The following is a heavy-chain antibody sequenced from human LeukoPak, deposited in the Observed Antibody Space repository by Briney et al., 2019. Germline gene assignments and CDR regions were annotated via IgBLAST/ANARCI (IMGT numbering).Heavy chain of an antibody. CDR1: GFTFSSYS. V-gene: IGHV3-21*01. J-gene: IGHJ4*02. CDR2: ISSSSSSYI. Sequence: GGSLRLSCAASGFTFSSYSMNWVRQAPGKGLEWVSSISSSSSSYIYYADSVKGRFTISRDNAKNSLYLQMNSLRAEDTAVYYCASRYSSSWYYFDYWGQGTLVTVSS. CDR3: ASRYSSSWYYFDY. D-gene: IGHD6-13*01.